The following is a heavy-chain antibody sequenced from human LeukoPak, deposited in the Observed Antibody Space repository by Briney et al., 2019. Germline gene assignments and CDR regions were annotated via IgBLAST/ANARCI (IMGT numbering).Heavy chain of an antibody. J-gene: IGHJ6*02. CDR2: INPNSGGT. CDR1: GYTFTGYY. D-gene: IGHD2-2*01. Sequence: ASVKVSCEASGYTFTGYYMHWVRQAPGQGLEWMGWINPNSGGTNYAQKFQGRVTMTRDTSISTAYMELSRLRSDDTAVYYCARERAYCSSTSCYENGMDVWAKGPRSPSP. CDR3: ARERAYCSSTSCYENGMDV. V-gene: IGHV1-2*02.